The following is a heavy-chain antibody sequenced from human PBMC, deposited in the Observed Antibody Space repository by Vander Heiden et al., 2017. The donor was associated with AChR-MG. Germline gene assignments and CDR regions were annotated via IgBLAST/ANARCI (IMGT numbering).Heavy chain of an antibody. J-gene: IGHJ4*02. CDR1: GFALSTSAVG. Sequence: QITLKESGPTLVNPTQTLTRTCTFPGFALSTSAVGVGWIRQPSGQALDSRAPIYWDDDKRYSPSLKSRRTITKDTSKNQVVLTVTNMDPVDTATYYCAHRRDYDGSFDAWGQGTLVTVSS. CDR3: AHRRDYDGSFDA. V-gene: IGHV2-5*02. D-gene: IGHD3-22*01. CDR2: IYWDDDK.